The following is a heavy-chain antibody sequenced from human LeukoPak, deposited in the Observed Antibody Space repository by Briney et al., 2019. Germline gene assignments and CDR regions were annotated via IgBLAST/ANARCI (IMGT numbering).Heavy chain of an antibody. CDR3: ARGPLIPGIAAAGYDY. D-gene: IGHD6-13*01. CDR1: GGTFSSYA. V-gene: IGHV1-69*05. Sequence: ASVKVSCKASGGTFSSYAISWVRQAPGQGLEWMGGIIPIFGTANYAQKFQGRVTITTDESTSTAYMELSSLRSEDMAVYYCARGPLIPGIAAAGYDYWGQGTLVTVSS. CDR2: IIPIFGTA. J-gene: IGHJ4*02.